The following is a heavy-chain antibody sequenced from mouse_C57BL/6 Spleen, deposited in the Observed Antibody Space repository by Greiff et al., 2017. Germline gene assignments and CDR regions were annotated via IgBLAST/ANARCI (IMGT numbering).Heavy chain of an antibody. CDR2: ISSGSSTI. CDR3: ARRFGYDWFAY. V-gene: IGHV5-17*01. D-gene: IGHD2-2*01. J-gene: IGHJ3*01. Sequence: EVKLQESGGGLVKPGGSLKLSCAASGFTFSDYGMHWVRQAPEKGLAWVAYISSGSSTIYYADTVKGRFTISRDNAKNTLFLQMTSLRSEDTAMYYCARRFGYDWFAYWGQGTLVTVSA. CDR1: GFTFSDYG.